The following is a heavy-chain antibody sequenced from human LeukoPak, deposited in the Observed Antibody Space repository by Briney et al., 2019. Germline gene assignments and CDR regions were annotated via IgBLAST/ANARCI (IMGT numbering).Heavy chain of an antibody. CDR2: TKQDGTES. Sequence: GSLRLSCAASGFTFSTSWMGWVRQVPGKGLEWVANTKQDGTESQYVDTVKGRFTISRDNTKNSLFLQMNSLTTEDTAVYYCARGHGSNWGQGVRAAVSS. J-gene: IGHJ4*02. CDR1: GFTFSTSW. CDR3: ARGHGSN. V-gene: IGHV3-7*04.